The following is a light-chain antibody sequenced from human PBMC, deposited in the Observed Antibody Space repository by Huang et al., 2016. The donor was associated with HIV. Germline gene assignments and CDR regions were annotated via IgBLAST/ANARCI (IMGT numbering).Light chain of an antibody. J-gene: IGKJ5*01. Sequence: EIVLTQSPATLSLSPGERATLSCRASQSVSNYLAWYQQKTGQAPRLLIYDASDRATGIQARFSGSGSGTDFTLTISSLEPEDFAIYYCQQRSDWPTFGQGTRLEIK. CDR3: QQRSDWPT. CDR2: DAS. V-gene: IGKV3-11*01. CDR1: QSVSNY.